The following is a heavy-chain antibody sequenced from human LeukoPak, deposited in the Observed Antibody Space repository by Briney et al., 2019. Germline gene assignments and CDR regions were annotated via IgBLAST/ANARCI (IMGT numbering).Heavy chain of an antibody. CDR1: GGSISSGGYY. CDR3: AREPPIFYYGMDV. Sequence: SETLSLTCTVSGGSISSGGYYWSWIRQHPGKGMEWIGYIYYSGSTYYNPSLKSRVTISVDTSKNQFSLKLSSVTAADTAVYYCAREPPIFYYGMDVWGQGTTVTVSS. J-gene: IGHJ6*02. CDR2: IYYSGST. V-gene: IGHV4-31*03.